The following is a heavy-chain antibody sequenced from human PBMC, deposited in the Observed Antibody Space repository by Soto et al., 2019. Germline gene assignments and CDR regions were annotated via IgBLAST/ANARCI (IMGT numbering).Heavy chain of an antibody. CDR2: IIPILGIA. CDR3: ARGYTRAWGLGVAFDI. CDR1: EGAFSSYT. V-gene: IGHV1-69*02. D-gene: IGHD6-13*01. Sequence: QVQLVQSGAEVKKPGSSVKVSCKASEGAFSSYTISWVRQAPGQGLEWMGRIIPILGIANYAQKFQGRVTITADKSTSTAYMELSSLRSEDTAVYYCARGYTRAWGLGVAFDIWGQVTMVTVSS. J-gene: IGHJ3*02.